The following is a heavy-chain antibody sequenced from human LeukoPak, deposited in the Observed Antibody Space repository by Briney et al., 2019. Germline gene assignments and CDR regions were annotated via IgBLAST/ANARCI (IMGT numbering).Heavy chain of an antibody. CDR2: IYYSGNT. CDR3: ARQTGSGLFILP. J-gene: IGHJ4*02. V-gene: IGHV4-39*01. Sequence: SETLSLTCTVSGGSISSSNYYWGWIRQPPGKGLEWIGSIYYSGNTYYNASLKSQVSISIDTSKNQFSLRLTSVIAADTAVYYCARQTGSGLFILPGGQGTLVTVSS. D-gene: IGHD3/OR15-3a*01. CDR1: GGSISSSNYY.